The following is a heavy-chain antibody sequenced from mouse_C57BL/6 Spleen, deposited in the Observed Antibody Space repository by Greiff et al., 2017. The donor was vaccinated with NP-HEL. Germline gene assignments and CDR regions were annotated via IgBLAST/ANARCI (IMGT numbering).Heavy chain of an antibody. J-gene: IGHJ3*01. CDR2: ISSGGSYT. CDR1: GFTFSSYG. D-gene: IGHD2-1*01. V-gene: IGHV5-6*02. CDR3: ARRALYGNSFAY. Sequence: EVKLVESGGDLVKPGGSLKLSCAASGFTFSSYGMSWVRQTPDKRLEWVATISSGGSYTYYPDSVKGRFTISRDNAKNTLYLQMSSLKSEDTAMYYCARRALYGNSFAYWGQGTLVTVSA.